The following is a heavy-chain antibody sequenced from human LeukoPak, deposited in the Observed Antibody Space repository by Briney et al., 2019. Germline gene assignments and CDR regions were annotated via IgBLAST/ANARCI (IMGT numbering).Heavy chain of an antibody. CDR2: ISWNSGSI. CDR1: GFTFDDYA. J-gene: IGHJ3*02. CDR3: ARDGYCSSTSCYTSAFDI. D-gene: IGHD2-2*02. Sequence: SLRLSCAASGFTFDDYAMHWVRQAPGKGLEWVSTISWNSGSIGYADSVKGRFTISRDNSKNTLYLQMNSLRAEDTAVYYCARDGYCSSTSCYTSAFDIWGQGTMVTVSS. V-gene: IGHV3-9*01.